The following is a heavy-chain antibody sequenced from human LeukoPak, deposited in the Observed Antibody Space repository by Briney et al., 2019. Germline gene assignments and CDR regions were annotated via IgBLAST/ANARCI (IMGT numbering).Heavy chain of an antibody. Sequence: SETLSLTCAVYGGSFSGYYWSWIRQPPGKGLEWIGEINHSGSTNYNPSLKSRVTISVDTSKNQFSLKLSSVTAADTAVYYCARGSSGYVYWGQGTLVTVSS. D-gene: IGHD5-12*01. CDR3: ARGSSGYVY. V-gene: IGHV4-34*01. CDR2: INHSGST. CDR1: GGSFSGYY. J-gene: IGHJ4*02.